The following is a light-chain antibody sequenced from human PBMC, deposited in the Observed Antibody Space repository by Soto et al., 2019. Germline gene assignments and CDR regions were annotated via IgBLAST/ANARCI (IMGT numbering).Light chain of an antibody. Sequence: DIPLTQSPSFLSASVEDSVTISCRASYDISSSLAWYQQEPGKHPKLLISDSSTLQTGVASRFTGSGSGGKFTLTISALQFGDFATYFCQQLGQYPYTFGQGTKLEI. V-gene: IGKV1-9*01. J-gene: IGKJ2*01. CDR3: QQLGQYPYT. CDR2: DSS. CDR1: YDISSS.